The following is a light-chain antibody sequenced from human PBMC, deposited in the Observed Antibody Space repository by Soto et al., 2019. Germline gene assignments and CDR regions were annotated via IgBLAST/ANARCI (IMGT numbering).Light chain of an antibody. CDR1: SSDVGGYKY. V-gene: IGLV2-8*01. Sequence: QSALTQPPSASGSPGQSVTISCTGTSSDVGGYKYVSWYQHHPGKAPKVMIYEVSKRPSGVPDRFSGYKSGNTASLTVSGLQAEYEADYYCTSYTGSNILVFGGGTKLTVL. J-gene: IGLJ2*01. CDR2: EVS. CDR3: TSYTGSNILV.